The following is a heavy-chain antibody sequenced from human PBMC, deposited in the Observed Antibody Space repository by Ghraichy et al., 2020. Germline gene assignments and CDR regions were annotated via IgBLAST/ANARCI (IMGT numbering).Heavy chain of an antibody. CDR3: ARATIRDGIDV. J-gene: IGHJ6*02. D-gene: IGHD5-12*01. CDR1: GGSFRGYS. V-gene: IGHV4-34*01. Sequence: SETLSLTCAVYGGSFRGYSWTWIRQPPGKGLEWIGELNHSGSTNYNPSLKSRVTISVDTSKNQFSLKLRSVTAADTAVYYCARATIRDGIDVWGQGTTVTVSS. CDR2: LNHSGST.